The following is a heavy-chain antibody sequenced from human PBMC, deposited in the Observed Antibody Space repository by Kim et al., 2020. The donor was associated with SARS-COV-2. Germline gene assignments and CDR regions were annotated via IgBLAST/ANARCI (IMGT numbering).Heavy chain of an antibody. CDR1: GCTFTSYD. Sequence: ASVKVSCKASGCTFTSYDISWVRQATGQGLEWMGGMNPNIGTANYAQKFQGRVTITANASMSTAYMELSSLRSEDTAVYYCARSFRATAGRFYYYYGMDV. D-gene: IGHD6-25*01. CDR3: ARSFRATAGRFYYYYGMDV. J-gene: IGHJ6*01. V-gene: IGHV1-8*01. CDR2: MNPNIGTA.